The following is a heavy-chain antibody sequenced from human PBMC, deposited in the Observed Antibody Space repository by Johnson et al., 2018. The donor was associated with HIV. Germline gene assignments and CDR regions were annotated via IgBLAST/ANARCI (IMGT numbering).Heavy chain of an antibody. D-gene: IGHD6-6*01. V-gene: IGHV3-66*02. CDR2: IYSGGST. CDR3: ARDRGYSSSSANSFDI. Sequence: LVESGGGLVQPGGSLRLSCAASGFTFSSYTMSWVRQAPGKGLEWVSVIYSGGSTYYADSVKGRFTISRDNSKNTLYLQMNSLRAEDTAVYYCARDRGYSSSSANSFDIWGQGTMVTVSS. CDR1: GFTFSSYT. J-gene: IGHJ3*02.